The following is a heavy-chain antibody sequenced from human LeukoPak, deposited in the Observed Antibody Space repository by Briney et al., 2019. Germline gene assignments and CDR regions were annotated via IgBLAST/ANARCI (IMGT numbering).Heavy chain of an antibody. J-gene: IGHJ6*02. Sequence: ASVKVSCKASGYTFTSYDINWVRQATGQGLEWMGWMNPNSGNTGYAQKFQGRVTMTRNTSISTAYMELSSLRSEDTAVYYCARQRGYYGSGRGYYYYYGMDVWGQGTTVTVSS. CDR1: GYTFTSYD. D-gene: IGHD3-10*01. CDR3: ARQRGYYGSGRGYYYYYGMDV. V-gene: IGHV1-8*01. CDR2: MNPNSGNT.